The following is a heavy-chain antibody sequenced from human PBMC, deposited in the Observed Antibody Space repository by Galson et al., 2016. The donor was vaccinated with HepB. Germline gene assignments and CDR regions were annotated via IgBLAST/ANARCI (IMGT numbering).Heavy chain of an antibody. J-gene: IGHJ4*02. CDR3: ARDRGEEWLVGSVDY. CDR1: GFSFRSYG. V-gene: IGHV3-33*01. CDR2: IWYDGRIE. Sequence: SLRLSCAASGFSFRSYGMHWVRQAPGKGLEWVAVIWYDGRIEHYADSVKGRFTISRDNPKNTLYLQMNSLTAEDTGVYYCARDRGEEWLVGSVDYWGPGTMASVSS. D-gene: IGHD6-19*01.